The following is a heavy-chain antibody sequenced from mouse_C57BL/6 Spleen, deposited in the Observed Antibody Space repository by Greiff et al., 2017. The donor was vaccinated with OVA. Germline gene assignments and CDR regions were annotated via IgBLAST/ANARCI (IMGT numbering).Heavy chain of an antibody. Sequence: QVQLQQSGAELVKPGASVKVSCKASGYTFTSYWMHWVKQRPGQGLEWIGRIHPSDSDTNYNQKFKGKATLTVDKSSSTAYMQLSSLTSKDSAVYYCAINRVFLYGNYWVFDYWGQGTTLTVSS. CDR2: IHPSDSDT. CDR3: AINRVFLYGNYWVFDY. D-gene: IGHD2-1*01. V-gene: IGHV1-74*01. J-gene: IGHJ2*01. CDR1: GYTFTSYW.